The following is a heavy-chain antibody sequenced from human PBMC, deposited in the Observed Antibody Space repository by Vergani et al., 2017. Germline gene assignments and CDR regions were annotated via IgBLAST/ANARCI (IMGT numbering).Heavy chain of an antibody. Sequence: QVQLQQWGAGLLKPSETLSLTCAVSGGSFSGYYWSWIRQPPGKGLEWIGEINHSGSTNYNPSLKSRVTISVDTSKNQFSLKLSYVTAADTAVYYCARGTRYYGSGRYYGMDVWGQGTTVTVSS. CDR3: ARGTRYYGSGRYYGMDV. CDR2: INHSGST. D-gene: IGHD3-10*01. V-gene: IGHV4-34*01. CDR1: GGSFSGYY. J-gene: IGHJ6*02.